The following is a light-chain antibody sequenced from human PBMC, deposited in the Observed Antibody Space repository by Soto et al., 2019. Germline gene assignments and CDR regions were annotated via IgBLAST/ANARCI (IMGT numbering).Light chain of an antibody. J-gene: IGKJ4*01. Sequence: EIVMTQSPATLSVSPGERATLSCRASQNIGGTLAWYQQKPGQAPRLLFYGASTRATGTPARFSGSGSGTEFTLTISSLQSEDFAIYYCQQFHNWPPITFGGGTKVEI. CDR1: QNIGGT. CDR2: GAS. V-gene: IGKV3-15*01. CDR3: QQFHNWPPIT.